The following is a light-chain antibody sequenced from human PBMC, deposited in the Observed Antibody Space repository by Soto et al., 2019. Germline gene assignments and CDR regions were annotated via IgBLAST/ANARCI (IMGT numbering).Light chain of an antibody. J-gene: IGLJ1*01. Sequence: QSALTQPASVSGSPGQSITISCTGTSSDVGAYNLVSWYQHHPDKAPKLMISEVSNRTSGVSDRFSGSKSGNTASLTISGLQAEDEADYYCASLTTTNFVFGTGTKLTVL. CDR2: EVS. CDR3: ASLTTTNFV. CDR1: SSDVGAYNL. V-gene: IGLV2-14*01.